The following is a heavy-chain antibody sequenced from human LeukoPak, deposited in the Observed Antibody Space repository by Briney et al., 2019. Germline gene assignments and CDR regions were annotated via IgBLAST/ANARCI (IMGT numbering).Heavy chain of an antibody. CDR1: GGSISSYY. Sequence: KPSETLSLTCTVSGGSISSYYWSWIRQPPGKGLEWIGYIYYSGSTNYNPSLKSRVTISVDTSKNQFSLKLSSVTAADTAVYYCARGEFSYHYDSSGYSPFDPWGQGTLVTVSS. J-gene: IGHJ5*02. D-gene: IGHD3-22*01. V-gene: IGHV4-59*01. CDR3: ARGEFSYHYDSSGYSPFDP. CDR2: IYYSGST.